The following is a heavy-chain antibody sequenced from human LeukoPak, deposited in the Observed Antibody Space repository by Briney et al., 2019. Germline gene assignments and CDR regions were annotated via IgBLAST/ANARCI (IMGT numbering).Heavy chain of an antibody. V-gene: IGHV1-46*01. Sequence: GASVKVSCKASGYTFTSYYMHWVRQAPGQGLEWMGIINPSGGSTSCAQKFQGRVTMTRDTSTSTVYMELSSLRAEDMAVYYCARDRVGGLVQWGSAFDIWGQGTMVTVSS. J-gene: IGHJ3*02. D-gene: IGHD6-19*01. CDR3: ARDRVGGLVQWGSAFDI. CDR2: INPSGGST. CDR1: GYTFTSYY.